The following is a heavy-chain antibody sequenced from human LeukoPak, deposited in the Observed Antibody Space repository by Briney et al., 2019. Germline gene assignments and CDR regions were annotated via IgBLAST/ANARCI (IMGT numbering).Heavy chain of an antibody. CDR1: GFAFRTAR. Sequence: PGGSLRLSCAASGFAFRTARMSWVRQVPGKGLEWVGQIKTESDGRTTDYAAPVKGRFTISRDDSKNTLYLQMNSLKTEDTAVYYCVTHRPWRGVWWGQGTLVTVSS. CDR2: IKTESDGRTT. CDR3: VTHRPWRGVW. V-gene: IGHV3-15*01. D-gene: IGHD3-10*01. J-gene: IGHJ4*02.